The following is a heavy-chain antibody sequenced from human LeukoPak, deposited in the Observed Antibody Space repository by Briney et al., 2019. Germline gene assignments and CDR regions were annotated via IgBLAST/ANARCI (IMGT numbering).Heavy chain of an antibody. CDR3: ARRMIYDG. V-gene: IGHV3-66*04. CDR2: IYSGGST. Sequence: GGSLRLSCAASGFIGSSNYMSWVRQAPGKGLEWVSVIYSGGSTYYADTVKGRLTISRDNSKNTLYLQNNSVRDEDTAVYYCARRMIYDGWGQGTLVTVSS. J-gene: IGHJ4*02. D-gene: IGHD2-8*01. CDR1: GFIGSSNY.